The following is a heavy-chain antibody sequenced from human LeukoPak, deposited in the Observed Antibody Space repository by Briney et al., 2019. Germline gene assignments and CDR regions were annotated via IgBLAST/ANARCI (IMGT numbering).Heavy chain of an antibody. CDR2: IKQDGSEK. V-gene: IGHV3-7*01. J-gene: IGHJ4*02. D-gene: IGHD5-18*01. CDR1: GFTFSNYW. Sequence: GGSLRLSCAASGFTFSNYWMNWVRQAPGKGLEWVANIKQDGSEKYYVDSVKGRFTISRDNAKNSLYLQMNRLRAEDTAVYYCARDPSRGYTYGYEDYWGQGTLVTVSS. CDR3: ARDPSRGYTYGYEDY.